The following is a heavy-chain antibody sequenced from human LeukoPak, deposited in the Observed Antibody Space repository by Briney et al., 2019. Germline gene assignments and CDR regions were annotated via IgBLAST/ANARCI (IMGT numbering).Heavy chain of an antibody. J-gene: IGHJ5*02. CDR2: ISHSGNT. V-gene: IGHV4-34*01. Sequence: SETLSLTCAVYGGSLSGYYWNCIRQSPGKGLEWIGEISHSGNTDHNPSLKSRVALSVDTSKNQFSLSLTSVTAADTAVYYCAGRHPYALLTSWGQGALVTVSS. CDR3: AGRHPYALLTS. D-gene: IGHD3-16*01. CDR1: GGSLSGYY.